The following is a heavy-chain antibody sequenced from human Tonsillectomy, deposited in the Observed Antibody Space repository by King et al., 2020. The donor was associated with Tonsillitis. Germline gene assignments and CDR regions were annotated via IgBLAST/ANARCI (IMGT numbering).Heavy chain of an antibody. Sequence: QLQESGPGLVKPSETLSLTCTVSGGSISGGSHYWAWLRQTPGKGLEYIGSIFYSGSPYYNPSLKSRVTMSVDTSKNQFSLRLSSVTAADTAVYYCARTDYGGNDGQWVFDIWGQGTMVTVSS. V-gene: IGHV4-39*01. J-gene: IGHJ3*02. CDR3: ARTDYGGNDGQWVFDI. CDR2: IFYSGSP. D-gene: IGHD4-23*01. CDR1: GGSISGGSHY.